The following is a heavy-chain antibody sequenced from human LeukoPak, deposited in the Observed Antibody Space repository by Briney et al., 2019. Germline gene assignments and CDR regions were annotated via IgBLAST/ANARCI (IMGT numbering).Heavy chain of an antibody. Sequence: NPSETLSLTCAVYTGSFSGYYWSWIRQPPGKGLEWIGEIDHSGSTNYNPSLKSRVTISVDTSKNQFSLKLSSVTAADTAVYYCARKKGLQYYFDYWGQGTLVTVSS. CDR3: ARKKGLQYYFDY. CDR1: TGSFSGYY. CDR2: IDHSGST. V-gene: IGHV4-34*01. J-gene: IGHJ4*02. D-gene: IGHD4-11*01.